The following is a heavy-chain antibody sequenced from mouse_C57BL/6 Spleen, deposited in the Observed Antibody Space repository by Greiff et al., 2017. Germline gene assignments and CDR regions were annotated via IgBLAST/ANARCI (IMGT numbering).Heavy chain of an antibody. V-gene: IGHV1-42*01. J-gene: IGHJ2*01. CDR1: GYSFTGYY. D-gene: IGHD1-1*01. CDR3: ARERNYYGSSPFDY. Sequence: DVKLQESGPELVKPGASVKISCKASGYSFTGYYMNWVKQSPEKSLEWIGEINPSTGGTTYNQKFKAKATLTVDKSSSTAYMQLKSLTSEDSAVYYCARERNYYGSSPFDYWGQGTTLTVSS. CDR2: INPSTGGT.